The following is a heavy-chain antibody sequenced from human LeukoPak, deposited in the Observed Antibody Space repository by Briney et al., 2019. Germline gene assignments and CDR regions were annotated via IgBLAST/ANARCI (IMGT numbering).Heavy chain of an antibody. V-gene: IGHV1-18*01. CDR2: ISTYNDNT. CDR3: AGKLGYYYYMDV. J-gene: IGHJ6*03. CDR1: GYTFTSYG. D-gene: IGHD4-23*01. Sequence: ASVKVSCKASGYTFTSYGVSWVRQAPGQGLEWMGWISTYNDNTNYAQKLQGRVTMTTDTSTSTAYMELRSLRSDDTAVYYCAGKLGYYYYMDVWGKGTTVTVSS.